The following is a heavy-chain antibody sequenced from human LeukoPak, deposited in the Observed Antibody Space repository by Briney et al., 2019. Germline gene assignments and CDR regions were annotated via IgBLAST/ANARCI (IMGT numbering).Heavy chain of an antibody. CDR3: ARPGYSSSWTPVY. D-gene: IGHD6-13*01. V-gene: IGHV4-39*01. Sequence: SETLSLTCTVSGGSISSSNYYWGWIRQPPGKGLEWIGSIYYSGSTHYNPSLKSRVTISVDTSKNQFSLRLSSVIAADTAVYYCARPGYSSSWTPVYWGQGTLVTVSS. J-gene: IGHJ4*02. CDR1: GGSISSSNYY. CDR2: IYYSGST.